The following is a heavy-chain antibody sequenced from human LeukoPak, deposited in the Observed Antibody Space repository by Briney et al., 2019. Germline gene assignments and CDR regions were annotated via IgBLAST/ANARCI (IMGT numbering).Heavy chain of an antibody. CDR3: AKDVGYSPDGFHI. CDR2: IRGRGGDGDR. V-gene: IGHV3-23*01. D-gene: IGHD2-15*01. J-gene: IGHJ3*02. Sequence: RGSLRLSCPASGYTFSTYATGWVRQAPGKGLEWVSAIRGRGGDGDRYYADSAKGRFNISRDNSKNTVYLQMNSLRAEDTAIYFCAKDVGYSPDGFHIWGQGT. CDR1: GYTFSTYA.